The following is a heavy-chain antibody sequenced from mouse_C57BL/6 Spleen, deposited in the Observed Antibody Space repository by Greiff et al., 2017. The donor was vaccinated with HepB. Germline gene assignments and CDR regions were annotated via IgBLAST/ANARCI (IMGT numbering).Heavy chain of an antibody. CDR2: IDPETGGT. CDR1: GYTFTDYE. V-gene: IGHV1-15*01. J-gene: IGHJ3*01. Sequence: VQGVESGAELVRPGASVTLSCKASGYTFTDYEMHWVKQTPVHGLEWIGAIDPETGGTAYNQKFKGKAILTADKSSSTAYMELRSLTSEDSAVYYCTPLYYGNWFAYWGQGTLVTVSA. D-gene: IGHD2-1*01. CDR3: TPLYYGNWFAY.